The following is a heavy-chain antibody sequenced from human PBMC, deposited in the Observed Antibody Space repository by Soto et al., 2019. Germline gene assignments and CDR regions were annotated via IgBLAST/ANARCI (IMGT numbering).Heavy chain of an antibody. V-gene: IGHV3-23*01. D-gene: IGHD2-15*01. CDR3: AKDLEGYCSGGSCYSSEYFQH. Sequence: GGSLRLSCAASGFTFSSYAMSWVRQAPGKGLEWVSVISGSGGSTYYADSVKGRFTISRDNSKNTLYLQMNSLRAEDTAVYYCAKDLEGYCSGGSCYSSEYFQHWGQGTLVTVSS. CDR2: ISGSGGST. CDR1: GFTFSSYA. J-gene: IGHJ1*01.